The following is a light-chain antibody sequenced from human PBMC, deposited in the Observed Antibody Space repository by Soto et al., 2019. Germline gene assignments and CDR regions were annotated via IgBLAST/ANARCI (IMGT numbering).Light chain of an antibody. CDR1: SSNIGSDF. J-gene: IGLJ3*02. CDR3: AAWDTSLSGGV. V-gene: IGLV1-51*02. Sequence: QSVLTQPPSVSAAPGQKVTISCSGSSSNIGSDFVSWYQQLPGTAPQLLIYENNKRTSGIPDRFSGSKSATSATLGITGLQTGDEADYYCAAWDTSLSGGVFGGGTQLTVL. CDR2: ENN.